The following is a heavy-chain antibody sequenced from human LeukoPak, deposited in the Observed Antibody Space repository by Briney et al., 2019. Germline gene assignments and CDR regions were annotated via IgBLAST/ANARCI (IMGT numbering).Heavy chain of an antibody. CDR3: AKDHDVFWSGYSVSHFDY. CDR1: GFTFSSYG. Sequence: GSLRLSCAASGFTFSSYGMHWVRQAPGKGLEWVAGISSDGSNKYYADSVKGRFSISRDKSKNTLYLQMNSLRAEDTAVYYCAKDHDVFWSGYSVSHFDYWGQGTLVTVSS. V-gene: IGHV3-30*18. D-gene: IGHD3-3*01. CDR2: ISSDGSNK. J-gene: IGHJ4*02.